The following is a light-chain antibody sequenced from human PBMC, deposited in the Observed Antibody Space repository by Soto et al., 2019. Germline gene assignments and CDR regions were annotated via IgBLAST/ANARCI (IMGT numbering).Light chain of an antibody. CDR3: QQYNIYPLT. J-gene: IGKJ4*01. CDR2: QAS. CDR1: QSVGTW. V-gene: IGKV1-5*03. Sequence: DIQMTQSPSTLSASVGDRVTITCRASQSVGTWLAWYQQKPGKAPKILIYQASTLESGVPSRFSGGGSGTEFTLTISGLQPDDFASYSCQQYNIYPLTFGGGTKVDIK.